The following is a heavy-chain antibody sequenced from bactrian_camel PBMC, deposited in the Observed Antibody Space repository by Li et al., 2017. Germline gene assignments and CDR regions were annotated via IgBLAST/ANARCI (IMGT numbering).Heavy chain of an antibody. V-gene: IGHV3S54*01. CDR1: EYRGC. D-gene: IGHD4*01. CDR3: AVGFRPTDPKY. Sequence: HVQLVESGGGSVQAGGSLRLSCVASEYRGCTGWLRQVPGKEREGVAAMYQGGAKTYYADSVKGRFTISQDNAKNTLYLQMNSLTPEDSAMYYCAVGFRPTDPKYRGQGTQVTVS. CDR2: MYQGGAKT. J-gene: IGHJ4*01.